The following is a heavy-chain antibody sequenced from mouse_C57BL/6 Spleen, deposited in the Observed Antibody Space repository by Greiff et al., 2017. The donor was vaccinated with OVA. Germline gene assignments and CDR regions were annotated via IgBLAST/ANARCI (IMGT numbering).Heavy chain of an antibody. CDR1: GYTFTSYT. J-gene: IGHJ4*01. CDR2: INPSSGYT. D-gene: IGHD2-4*01. V-gene: IGHV1-4*01. CDR3: ARCDYDGGYYAMDY. Sequence: VQLQQSGAELARPGASVKMSCKASGYTFTSYTMHWVKQRPGQGLEWIGYINPSSGYTKYNQKFKDKATLTADKSSSTAYMQLSSLTSEDSAFYDCARCDYDGGYYAMDYWGQGTSVTVSS.